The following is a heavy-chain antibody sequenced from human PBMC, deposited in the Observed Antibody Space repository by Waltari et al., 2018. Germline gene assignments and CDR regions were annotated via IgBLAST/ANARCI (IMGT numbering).Heavy chain of an antibody. CDR1: GFTFSSYA. D-gene: IGHD3-22*01. CDR2: ISGSGGST. V-gene: IGHV3-23*01. CDR3: AKSRGTHYYDSSGDAFDI. Sequence: EVQLLESGGGLVQPGGSLRLSCAASGFTFSSYAMSWVRQAPGKGLGWVSAISGSGGSTYYADSVKGRFTISRDNSKNTLYLQMNSLRAEDTAVYYCAKSRGTHYYDSSGDAFDIWGQGTMVTVSS. J-gene: IGHJ3*02.